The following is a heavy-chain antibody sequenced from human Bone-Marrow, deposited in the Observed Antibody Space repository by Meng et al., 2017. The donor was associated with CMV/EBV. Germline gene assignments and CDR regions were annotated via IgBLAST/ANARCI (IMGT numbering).Heavy chain of an antibody. CDR3: ARERFLGSGMDV. V-gene: IGHV1-46*01. J-gene: IGHJ6*02. CDR1: GYTFTSYY. CDR2: INPSGGST. D-gene: IGHD3-3*01. Sequence: ASVKVSCKASGYTFTSYYMHWVRQAPGQGLEWMGIINPSGGSTSYAQKLQGRVTMTTDTSTSTAYMELRSLRSDDTAVYYCARERFLGSGMDVWGQGTTVTVSS.